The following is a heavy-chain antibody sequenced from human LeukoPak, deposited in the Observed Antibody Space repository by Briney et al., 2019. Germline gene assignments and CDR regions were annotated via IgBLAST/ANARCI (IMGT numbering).Heavy chain of an antibody. CDR1: GYTFTGYY. J-gene: IGHJ3*01. V-gene: IGHV1-2*02. CDR3: ASNWGSASDAFDV. D-gene: IGHD7-27*01. CDR2: INPNSGGT. Sequence: ASVKVSCKASGYTFTGYYMHWVRQAPGQGLEWMGWINPNSGGTNFPQEFQGRVTMSRDTSISTAYMELSRLRYDDTAVYYCASNWGSASDAFDVWGQGTMVTVSS.